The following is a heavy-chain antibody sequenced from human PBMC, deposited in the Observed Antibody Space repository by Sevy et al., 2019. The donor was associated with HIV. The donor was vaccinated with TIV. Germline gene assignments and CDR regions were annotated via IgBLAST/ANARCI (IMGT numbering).Heavy chain of an antibody. V-gene: IGHV3-33*01. CDR2: IWFDGSNI. CDR3: ARERTYLFDY. CDR1: GFTFGSYG. J-gene: IGHJ4*02. Sequence: GGSLRLSCVASGFTFGSYGMLWVRQAPGKGLEWVADIWFDGSNIHYADSVRGRFTISRDNSKNTLSLPMSSLRVEDTAVYYCARERTYLFDYCGQGTLVTVSS.